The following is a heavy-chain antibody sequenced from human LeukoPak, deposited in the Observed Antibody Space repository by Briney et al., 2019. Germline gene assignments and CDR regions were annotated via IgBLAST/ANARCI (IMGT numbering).Heavy chain of an antibody. CDR1: GGSFGGYY. J-gene: IGHJ4*02. CDR3: ASGRITMVRGYFDY. V-gene: IGHV4-34*01. D-gene: IGHD3-10*01. Sequence: SETLSLTCAVYGGSFGGYYWSWIRQPPGKGLEWIGEINHSGSTNYNPSLKSRVTISVDTSKNQFSLKLSSVTAADTAVYYCASGRITMVRGYFDYWGQGTLVTVSS. CDR2: INHSGST.